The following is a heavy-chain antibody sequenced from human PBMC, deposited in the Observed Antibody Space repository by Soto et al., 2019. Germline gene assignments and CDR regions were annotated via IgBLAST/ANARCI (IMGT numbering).Heavy chain of an antibody. Sequence: GGSLRLSCAASGFTFSSYEMNWVRQAPGKGLEWVSYISSSGSTTYYADSVKGRFTISRDNAKNSVYLQMNSLRAEDTAVYYFARDLEGYESYGPQCFDYWGQGTLVTVSS. CDR3: ARDLEGYESYGPQCFDY. CDR1: GFTFSSYE. CDR2: ISSSGSTT. V-gene: IGHV3-48*03. J-gene: IGHJ4*02. D-gene: IGHD5-18*01.